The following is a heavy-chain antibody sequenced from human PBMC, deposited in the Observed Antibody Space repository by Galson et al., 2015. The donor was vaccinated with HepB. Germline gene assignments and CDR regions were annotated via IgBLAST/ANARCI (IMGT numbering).Heavy chain of an antibody. CDR2: ISSDSTTI. CDR1: GFRLTDHA. Sequence: SLRLSCAASGFRLTDHAMNWVRRAPGKGLEWAAYISSDSTTIHYADSVKGRFTISRDNGKNSVFLQMNSLRGDDTAVYYCVRDRGSGFGGNDVPSSDYWGRGSLVTVSP. D-gene: IGHD5-12*01. J-gene: IGHJ4*02. CDR3: VRDRGSGFGGNDVPSSDY. V-gene: IGHV3-48*01.